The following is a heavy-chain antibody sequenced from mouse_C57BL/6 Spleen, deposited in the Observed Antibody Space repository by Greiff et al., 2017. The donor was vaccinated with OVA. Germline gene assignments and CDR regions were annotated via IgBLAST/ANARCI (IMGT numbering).Heavy chain of an antibody. CDR3: ARPYGHWYFDV. V-gene: IGHV5-4*01. D-gene: IGHD1-1*02. CDR1: GFTFSSYA. CDR2: ISDGGSYT. J-gene: IGHJ1*03. Sequence: EVQLVESGGGLVKPGGSLKLSCAASGFTFSSYAMSWVRQTPEKRLEWVATISDGGSYTYYPDNVKGRFTISRDNAKNNLYLQMSHLKSEDTAMYYCARPYGHWYFDVWGTGTTVTVSS.